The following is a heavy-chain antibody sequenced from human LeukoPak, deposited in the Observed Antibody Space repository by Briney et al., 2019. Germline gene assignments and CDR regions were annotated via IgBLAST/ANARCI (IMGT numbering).Heavy chain of an antibody. Sequence: GGSLRLSCAASGLTFSTFGMNWVRQAPGKGLEWVSSITSNSRYIYDADSVRGRFTISRDNAKNSLYLQMNSLRAEDTAMYYCVRVKATTDYYYYMDVWGKGTTVTVSS. J-gene: IGHJ6*03. CDR1: GLTFSTFG. D-gene: IGHD1-1*01. V-gene: IGHV3-21*01. CDR2: ITSNSRYI. CDR3: VRVKATTDYYYYMDV.